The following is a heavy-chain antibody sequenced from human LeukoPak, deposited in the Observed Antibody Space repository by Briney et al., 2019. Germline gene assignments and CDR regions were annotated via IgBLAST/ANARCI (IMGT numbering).Heavy chain of an antibody. V-gene: IGHV3-23*01. J-gene: IGHJ4*02. CDR1: GFIFSSYV. CDR2: ISVAGATT. D-gene: IGHD2-21*02. Sequence: GGSLRLSCVSSGFIFSSYVMSWVRQAPGKGLEWVSSISVAGATTDYADSVKGRFTISRDNSKSTVYLQMNSLRVEDTALYYCAKLSLGDFEYFDYWGQGTLVTVSS. CDR3: AKLSLGDFEYFDY.